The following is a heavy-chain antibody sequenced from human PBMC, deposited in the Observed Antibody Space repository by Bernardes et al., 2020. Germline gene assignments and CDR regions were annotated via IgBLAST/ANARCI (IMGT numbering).Heavy chain of an antibody. V-gene: IGHV3-48*02. J-gene: IGHJ4*02. CDR1: GFTFSSYS. Sequence: GGSLRLSCAASGFTFSSYSMNWVRQAPGKGLEWVSYISSSSSTIYYADSVKGRFTISRDNAKNSLYLQMNSLRDEDTAVYYCARDQDVVVPAAMPEDYWGQGTLVTVSS. D-gene: IGHD2-2*01. CDR2: ISSSSSTI. CDR3: ARDQDVVVPAAMPEDY.